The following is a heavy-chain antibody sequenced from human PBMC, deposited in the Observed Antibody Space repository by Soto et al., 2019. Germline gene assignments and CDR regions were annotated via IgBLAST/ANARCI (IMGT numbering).Heavy chain of an antibody. J-gene: IGHJ4*02. D-gene: IGHD6-6*01. CDR3: AKDLGGIAARRGFDY. CDR2: ISGSGGST. CDR1: GFTFSSYA. Sequence: GESLKISCAASGFTFSSYAMSWVRQAPGKGLEWVSAISGSGGSTYYADSVKGRFTISRDNSKNTLYLQMNSLRAEDTAVYYCAKDLGGIAARRGFDYWGQGTLVTVSS. V-gene: IGHV3-23*01.